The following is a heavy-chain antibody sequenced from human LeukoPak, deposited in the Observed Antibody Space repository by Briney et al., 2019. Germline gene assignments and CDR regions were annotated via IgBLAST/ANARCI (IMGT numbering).Heavy chain of an antibody. J-gene: IGHJ6*02. CDR1: GISISSSNW. CDR3: AGTVNYYYGMDV. V-gene: IGHV4-4*02. Sequence: TSETLSLTCAVSGISISSSNWWSWVRQPPGKGLEWIGEIYHSGSTNYNPSLKSRVTISVDKPKNQFSLKLSSVTAADTAVYYCAGTVNYYYGMDVWGQGTTVTVSS. D-gene: IGHD4-17*01. CDR2: IYHSGST.